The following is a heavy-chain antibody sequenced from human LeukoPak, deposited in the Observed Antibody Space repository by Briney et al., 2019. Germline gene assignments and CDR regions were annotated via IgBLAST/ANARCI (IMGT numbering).Heavy chain of an antibody. V-gene: IGHV1-69*05. CDR2: IIPIFGTA. Sequence: SVKVSCKASGGTFSSYAISWVRQAPGQGLEWMGRIIPIFGTANYAQKFQGRGTITTDESTSTAYMELSSLRPEDAAVYYCASSVAVAGTRFYYYYMDVWGKGTTVTVSS. CDR1: GGTFSSYA. CDR3: ASSVAVAGTRFYYYYMDV. D-gene: IGHD6-19*01. J-gene: IGHJ6*03.